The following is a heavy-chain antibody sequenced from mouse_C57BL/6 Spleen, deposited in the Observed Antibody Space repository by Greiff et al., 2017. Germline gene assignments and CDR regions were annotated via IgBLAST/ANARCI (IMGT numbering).Heavy chain of an antibody. CDR2: IDPSDSET. D-gene: IGHD1-1*01. CDR3: AREVNYGSSWGYFDY. CDR1: GYTFTSYW. Sequence: QVQLQQPGAELVRPGSSVKLSCKASGYTFTSYWMHWVKQRPIQGLEWIGNIDPSDSETHYNQKFTDKATSTVDKSSSTAYLQLSRLTSEDSAVYYCAREVNYGSSWGYFDYWGQGTTLTVSS. V-gene: IGHV1-52*01. J-gene: IGHJ2*01.